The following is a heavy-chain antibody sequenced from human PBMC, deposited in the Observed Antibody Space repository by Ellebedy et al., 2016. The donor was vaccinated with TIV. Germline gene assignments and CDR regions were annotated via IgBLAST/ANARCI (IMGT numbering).Heavy chain of an antibody. V-gene: IGHV4-39*02. J-gene: IGHJ3*02. CDR1: GGSISSPNYY. Sequence: GSLRLSCTVSGGSISSPNYYWGWIRQPPGKGLEWIGSIYYSGSTNYNPFLKSRGTIFVDTSKNHLSLKLSSVTAADTAVYYCARPGMPLLFDAFDIWGQGTMVTVSS. CDR3: ARPGMPLLFDAFDI. D-gene: IGHD1-14*01. CDR2: IYYSGST.